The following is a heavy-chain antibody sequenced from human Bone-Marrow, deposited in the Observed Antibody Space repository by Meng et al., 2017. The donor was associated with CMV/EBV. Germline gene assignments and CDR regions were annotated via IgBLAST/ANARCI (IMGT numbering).Heavy chain of an antibody. CDR1: GFSFSSYW. D-gene: IGHD6-19*01. CDR2: IKHDGSDK. V-gene: IGHV3-7*01. J-gene: IGHJ4*02. Sequence: GGSLRLSCSASGFSFSSYWMTWVRQAPGKGLEWVDNIKHDGSDKYYVDSVKGRFTISRDNAKNSLYLQMNSLRVEDTATYYCASTAGCDYWGQGTLVTVSS. CDR3: ASTAGCDY.